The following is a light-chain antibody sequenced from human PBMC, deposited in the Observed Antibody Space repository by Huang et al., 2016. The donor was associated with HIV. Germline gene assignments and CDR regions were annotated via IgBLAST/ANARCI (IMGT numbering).Light chain of an antibody. J-gene: IGKJ1*01. CDR2: GAS. CDR1: QSVAKH. V-gene: IGKV3-15*01. Sequence: EIVMTQSPATLSVSPGERATLSCRASQSVAKHFAWYQQKPGQAPRLLIYGASTRATGISARFSGSGSGTEFTLTISSLQSEDFAVYYCHHYSNWPPTWT. CDR3: HHYSNWPPTWT.